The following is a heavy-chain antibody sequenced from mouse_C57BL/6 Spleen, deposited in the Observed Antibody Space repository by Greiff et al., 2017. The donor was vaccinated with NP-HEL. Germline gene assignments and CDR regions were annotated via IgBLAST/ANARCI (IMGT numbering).Heavy chain of an antibody. D-gene: IGHD4-1*01. V-gene: IGHV1-76*01. CDR2: IYPGSGNT. CDR1: GYTFTDYY. CDR3: ARNWDVGWFAY. J-gene: IGHJ3*01. Sequence: VQLQESGAELVRPGASVKLSCKASGYTFTDYYINWVKQRPGQGLEWIARIYPGSGNTYYNEKFKGKATLTAEKSSSTAYMQLSSLTSEDSAVYFCARNWDVGWFAYWGQGTLVTVSA.